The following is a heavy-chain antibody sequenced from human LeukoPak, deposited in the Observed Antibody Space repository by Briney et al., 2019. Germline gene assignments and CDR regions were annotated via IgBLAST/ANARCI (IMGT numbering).Heavy chain of an antibody. CDR2: INPNSGGT. Sequence: ASVKVSCKASGYTFTSYYMHWVRQAPGQGLEWMGWINPNSGGTNYAQKFQGRVTMTRDTSISTAYMELSRLRSDDTAVYYCARDRVVPAARGDGMDVWGQGTTVTVSS. CDR1: GYTFTSYY. CDR3: ARDRVVPAARGDGMDV. V-gene: IGHV1-2*02. D-gene: IGHD2-2*01. J-gene: IGHJ6*02.